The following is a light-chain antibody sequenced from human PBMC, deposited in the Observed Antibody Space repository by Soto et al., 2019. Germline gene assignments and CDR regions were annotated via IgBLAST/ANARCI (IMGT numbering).Light chain of an antibody. CDR1: SSDVAAYDY. J-gene: IGLJ1*01. V-gene: IGLV2-11*01. Sequence: QSVLTQPRSVSGSPGQSVTISCTGTSSDVAAYDYVTWYQQHPGKAPKLMIYDVTKRPSGVPDRFSGSRSGNTASLTISGLRSDDEADYFCATWDDSLNGFYVFGTGTKVTVL. CDR2: DVT. CDR3: ATWDDSLNGFYV.